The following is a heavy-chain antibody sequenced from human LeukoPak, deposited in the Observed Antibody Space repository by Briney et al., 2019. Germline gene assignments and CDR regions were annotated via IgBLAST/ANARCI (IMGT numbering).Heavy chain of an antibody. J-gene: IGHJ6*02. CDR3: ARDSYCSSTSCYPPPYGMDV. Sequence: KAGGSLRLPCAASGFTFSSYSMNWVRQAPGKGLEWVSSISSSSSYIYYADSVKGRFTISRDNAKNSLYLQMNSLRAEDTAVYYCARDSYCSSTSCYPPPYGMDVWGQGTTVTVSS. D-gene: IGHD2-2*01. V-gene: IGHV3-21*01. CDR1: GFTFSSYS. CDR2: ISSSSSYI.